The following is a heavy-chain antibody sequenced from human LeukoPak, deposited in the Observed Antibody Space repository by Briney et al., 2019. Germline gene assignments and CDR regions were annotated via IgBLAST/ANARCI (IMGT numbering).Heavy chain of an antibody. J-gene: IGHJ4*02. CDR2: IWYDGSHK. D-gene: IGHD6-19*01. Sequence: GGSLRLSCAASGFTFRTYGMHWVRQAPGKGLEWVAAIWYDGSHKYYADSVKGRFTISRDNSKNTLYLQMNSLRAEDTAVYYCASEARSGHWGQGTLVTVSS. V-gene: IGHV3-33*01. CDR1: GFTFRTYG. CDR3: ASEARSGH.